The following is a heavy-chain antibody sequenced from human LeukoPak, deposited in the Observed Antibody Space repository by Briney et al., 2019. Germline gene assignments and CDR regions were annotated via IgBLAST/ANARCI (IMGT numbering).Heavy chain of an antibody. CDR2: INSDGSST. CDR1: GFTFSSYW. CDR3: ARSGYYYDSSDLIDY. J-gene: IGHJ4*02. Sequence: GGSLRLSCAASGFTFSSYWMHWVRQAPGKGLVWVSRINSDGSSTSYADSVKGRFTISRDNAKNTLYLQMNSLRAEDTAVYYCARSGYYYDSSDLIDYWGQGTLVTVSS. V-gene: IGHV3-74*01. D-gene: IGHD3-22*01.